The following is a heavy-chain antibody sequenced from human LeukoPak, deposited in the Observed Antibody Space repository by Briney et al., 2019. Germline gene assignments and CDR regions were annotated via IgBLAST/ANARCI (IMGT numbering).Heavy chain of an antibody. V-gene: IGHV3-48*04. Sequence: GGSLRLSCAASGFSFSSYSMNWVRQAPGKGLEWVSYISSSSSTIYYADSVRGRFTISRDNAKNSLYLQMNSLRAEDTAVYYCARHPAGTLVPFDYWGQGTLVTVSS. D-gene: IGHD6-13*01. CDR1: GFSFSSYS. CDR3: ARHPAGTLVPFDY. J-gene: IGHJ4*02. CDR2: ISSSSSTI.